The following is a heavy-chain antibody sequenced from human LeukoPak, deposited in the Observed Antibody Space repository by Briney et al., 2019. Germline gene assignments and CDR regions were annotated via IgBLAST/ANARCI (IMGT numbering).Heavy chain of an antibody. CDR3: VRENWYYDY. J-gene: IGHJ4*02. Sequence: ASVKVSCMASGYTFTDYHMHWVRPAPGQGIEWMGRIIPDNGGTSFAQEFQGRVTMTRDTPITTAYMELSRLTSDDTAVYYCVRENWYYDYWGQGTPVTVSS. V-gene: IGHV1-2*02. CDR2: IIPDNGGT. D-gene: IGHD1-7*01. CDR1: GYTFTDYH.